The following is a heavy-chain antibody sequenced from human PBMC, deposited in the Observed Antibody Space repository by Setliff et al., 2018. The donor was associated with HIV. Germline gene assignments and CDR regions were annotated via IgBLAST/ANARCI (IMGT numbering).Heavy chain of an antibody. CDR1: GYTFSDYG. D-gene: IGHD6-13*01. CDR2: MNPNSGNT. V-gene: IGHV1-8*02. J-gene: IGHJ4*02. Sequence: ASVKVSCKASGYTFSDYGINWVRQATGQGLEWMGWMNPNSGNTGYAQKFQGRVTMTGNTSISTAYMELSSLRSEDTAVYYCARRGRHAAPGITYYLDYWGQGTLVTVSS. CDR3: ARRGRHAAPGITYYLDY.